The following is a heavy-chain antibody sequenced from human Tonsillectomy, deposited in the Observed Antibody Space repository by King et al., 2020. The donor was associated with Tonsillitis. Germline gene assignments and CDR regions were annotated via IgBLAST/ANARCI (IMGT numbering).Heavy chain of an antibody. CDR1: GFTVSSSY. V-gene: IGHV3-66*01. Sequence: VQLVESGGGLVQPGGSLRLSCAVSGFTVSSSYMSWVRQAPGKGLEWVSVIYGGDNTYYAESVKGRFTISKDSAKNTLYLQLSSLRVEDTAVYYCTGDIRNPSGYRYGWPRFDYWGQGALVTVSS. CDR3: TGDIRNPSGYRYGWPRFDY. J-gene: IGHJ4*02. D-gene: IGHD6-19*01. CDR2: IYGGDNT.